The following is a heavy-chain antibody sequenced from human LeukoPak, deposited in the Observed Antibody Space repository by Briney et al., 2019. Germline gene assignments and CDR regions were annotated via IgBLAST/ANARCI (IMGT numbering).Heavy chain of an antibody. CDR1: GYSFSTYA. J-gene: IGHJ4*02. D-gene: IGHD3-9*01. V-gene: IGHV1-3*01. Sequence: ASVKVSCKASGYSFSTYAIQWVRQAPGQGLEWMGLINAGNGNTKYSQKFQGRVTISRDTSASTVYMELSSLRSEDTAVYYCAREHDTLTGMSFDYWGQGTLVTVSS. CDR2: INAGNGNT. CDR3: AREHDTLTGMSFDY.